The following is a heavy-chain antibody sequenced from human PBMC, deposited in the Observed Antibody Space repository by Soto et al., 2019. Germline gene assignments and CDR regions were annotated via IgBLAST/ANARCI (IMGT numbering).Heavy chain of an antibody. CDR2: IIPILGIA. CDR1: GGTFSSYT. D-gene: IGHD1-26*01. CDR3: ARTTIPVYYFDY. V-gene: IGHV1-69*02. J-gene: IGHJ4*02. Sequence: QVQLVQSGAEVKKPGSSVKVSCKASGGTFSSYTISWVRQAPGQGLEWMGRIIPILGIANYAQKFQGRVTITANKSTSTAYMELSSLRSEDTAVYYCARTTIPVYYFDYWGQGTLVTVSS.